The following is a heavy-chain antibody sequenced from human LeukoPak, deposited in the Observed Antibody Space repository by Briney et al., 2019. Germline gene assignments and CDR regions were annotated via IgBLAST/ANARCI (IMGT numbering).Heavy chain of an antibody. CDR1: GITISNAW. CDR2: IKSETAGATT. Sequence: PGGSLRLSCEASGITISNAWMSWVRQAPGKGLEWVGRIKSETAGATTDFAAPVKGRFTISRDDSKNTLYLQMNSLIIEDTAVYYCTTPPDWGQGTLVTVSS. J-gene: IGHJ4*02. CDR3: TTPPD. V-gene: IGHV3-15*01.